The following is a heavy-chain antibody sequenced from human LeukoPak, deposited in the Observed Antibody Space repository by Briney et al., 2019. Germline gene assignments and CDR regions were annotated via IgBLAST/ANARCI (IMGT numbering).Heavy chain of an antibody. CDR3: AGESMNYYDSSGLRADY. D-gene: IGHD3-22*01. CDR2: IYYSGST. CDR1: GGSVSSGSYY. V-gene: IGHV4-61*01. J-gene: IGHJ4*02. Sequence: PSETLSLTCTVSGGSVSSGSYYWSWIRQPPGKGLEWMGYIYYSGSTNYNPSLKSRVTISVDTSKNQFSLKLSSVTAADTAVYYCAGESMNYYDSSGLRADYWGQGTLVTVSS.